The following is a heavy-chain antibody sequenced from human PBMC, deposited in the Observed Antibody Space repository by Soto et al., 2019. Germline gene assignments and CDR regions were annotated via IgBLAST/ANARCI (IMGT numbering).Heavy chain of an antibody. CDR3: ARGGDWNYAMDL. J-gene: IGHJ6*02. CDR1: GYTFSTSG. V-gene: IGHV1-18*01. Sequence: QAQVVQSGIEVKKPGASVKVPCKASGYTFSTSGFTWVRQAPGQGLEWMGWISASSGDRKYAQKFQGRVTMTTDTYTNTAYMELESLSSDVTAVYYCARGGDWNYAMDLWGQGTTVTVSS. CDR2: ISASSGDR. D-gene: IGHD2-21*02.